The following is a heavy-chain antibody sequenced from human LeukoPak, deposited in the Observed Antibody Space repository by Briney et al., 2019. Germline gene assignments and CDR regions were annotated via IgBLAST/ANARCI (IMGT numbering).Heavy chain of an antibody. CDR3: ASARDSSGYYSHDGFDI. J-gene: IGHJ3*02. D-gene: IGHD3-22*01. V-gene: IGHV3-48*02. CDR1: GFTFSTYS. CDR2: ISSSSSTI. Sequence: PGGSLRLSCAASGFTFSTYSMNWVRQAPGKGLEWVSYISSSSSTIYYADSVKGRFTISRDNAKNSLYLQMNSLRDEDTAVYYCASARDSSGYYSHDGFDIWGQGTMVTVSS.